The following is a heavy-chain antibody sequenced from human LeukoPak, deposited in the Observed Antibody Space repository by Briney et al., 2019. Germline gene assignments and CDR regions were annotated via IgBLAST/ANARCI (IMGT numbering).Heavy chain of an antibody. CDR3: ARSRSGYYHPLDY. Sequence: PSQTLPLTCTVSGGSISSGGYYWSWIRQHPGKGLEWIGYIYYSGSTYYNPSLKSRVTISVDTSKNQFSLKLSSVTAADTAVYYCARSRSGYYHPLDYWGQGTLVTVSS. CDR2: IYYSGST. J-gene: IGHJ4*02. D-gene: IGHD3-22*01. V-gene: IGHV4-31*03. CDR1: GGSISSGGYY.